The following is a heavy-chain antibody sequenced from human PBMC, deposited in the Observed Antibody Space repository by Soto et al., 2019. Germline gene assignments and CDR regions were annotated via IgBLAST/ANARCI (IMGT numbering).Heavy chain of an antibody. CDR1: GFTFDDYG. V-gene: IGHV3-20*04. Sequence: VQLVESGGSAVRPGGSLRLSCAASGFTFDDYGMSWVRQAPGKGLEWVSAISWNGGSTSYADSVKGRFTISRDNAKNSLYLQMNSLSAEDTALSYCARDRGSWFDYWGQGTLVSVSS. D-gene: IGHD1-26*01. J-gene: IGHJ4*02. CDR3: ARDRGSWFDY. CDR2: ISWNGGST.